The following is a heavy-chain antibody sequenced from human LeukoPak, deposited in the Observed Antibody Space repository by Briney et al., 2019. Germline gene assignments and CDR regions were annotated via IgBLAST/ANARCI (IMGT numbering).Heavy chain of an antibody. Sequence: GGSLRLSCAASGFTFSSYAMHWVRQAPGKGLEWVAVISYDGSNKYYADSVKGRFTISRDNSENTLYLQMNSLRAEDTALYYCARGPYGPDILTGYYNYWGQGTLVTVSS. J-gene: IGHJ4*02. V-gene: IGHV3-30*04. CDR1: GFTFSSYA. CDR2: ISYDGSNK. D-gene: IGHD3-9*01. CDR3: ARGPYGPDILTGYYNY.